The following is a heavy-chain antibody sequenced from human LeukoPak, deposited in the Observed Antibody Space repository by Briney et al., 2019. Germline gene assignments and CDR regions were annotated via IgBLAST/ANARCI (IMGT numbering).Heavy chain of an antibody. Sequence: ASEEVSCKASGGTFSSYTISWVRQAPGQGLEWMGRIIPILGIANYAQKFQGRVTITADKSTSTAYMELSSLRSEDTAVYYCARSFGIAYTGVWGQGTLVTVSS. V-gene: IGHV1-69*02. CDR2: IIPILGIA. J-gene: IGHJ4*02. CDR1: GGTFSSYT. D-gene: IGHD2-2*02. CDR3: ARSFGIAYTGV.